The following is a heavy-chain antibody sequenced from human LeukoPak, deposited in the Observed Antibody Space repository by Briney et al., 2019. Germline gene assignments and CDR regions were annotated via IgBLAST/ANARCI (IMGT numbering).Heavy chain of an antibody. D-gene: IGHD5-12*01. CDR2: IIPIFGTA. V-gene: IGHV1-69*06. CDR3: ARDPGSGYEEHFDY. J-gene: IGHJ4*02. CDR1: GGTFSSYA. Sequence: SVKVSCKASGGTFSSYAISWVRQAPGQGLEWMGGIIPIFGTANYAQKFQGRVTITADKSTSTAYMELSSLRSEDTAVYYCARDPGSGYEEHFDYWGQGTLVTVSS.